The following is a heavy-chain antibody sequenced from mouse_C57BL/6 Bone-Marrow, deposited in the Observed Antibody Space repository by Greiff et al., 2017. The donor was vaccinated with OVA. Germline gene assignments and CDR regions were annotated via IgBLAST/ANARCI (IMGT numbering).Heavy chain of an antibody. V-gene: IGHV1-64*01. D-gene: IGHD1-1*01. CDR3: ARSDYYGPYYFDY. J-gene: IGHJ2*01. Sequence: QVQLQQPGAELVKPGASVKLSCKASGYTFTSYWTHWVKQRPGQGLEWIGMIHPNSGSTNYNEKFKSKATLTVDKSSSTAYMQLSSLTSEDSAVYYCARSDYYGPYYFDYWGQGTTLTVSS. CDR1: GYTFTSYW. CDR2: IHPNSGST.